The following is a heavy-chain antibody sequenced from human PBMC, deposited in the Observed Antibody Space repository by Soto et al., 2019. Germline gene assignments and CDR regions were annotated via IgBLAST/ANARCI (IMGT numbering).Heavy chain of an antibody. Sequence: EVQLVESGGGLVKPGGSLRLSCAASGFTFSSYSMNWVRQAPGKGLEWVSSISSSSSYIYYADSVKGRFTISRDNAKNSLYLQMNSLRAEDTAVYYCARDCGGDCYSGFDYWGQGTLVTVSS. V-gene: IGHV3-21*01. D-gene: IGHD2-21*02. CDR2: ISSSSSYI. CDR1: GFTFSSYS. J-gene: IGHJ4*02. CDR3: ARDCGGDCYSGFDY.